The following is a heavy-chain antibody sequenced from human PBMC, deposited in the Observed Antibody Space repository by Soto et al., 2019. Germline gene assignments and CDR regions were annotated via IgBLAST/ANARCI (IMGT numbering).Heavy chain of an antibody. Sequence: ESGGGVVQPGRSLRLSCAASGFTFSSYAMHWVRQAPGKGLEWVAVISYDGSNKYYADSVKGRFTISRDNSKNTLYLQMNSLRAEDTAVYYCARGTIGYSSSPRTFDPWGQGTLVTVSS. CDR2: ISYDGSNK. J-gene: IGHJ5*02. V-gene: IGHV3-30-3*01. CDR3: ARGTIGYSSSPRTFDP. CDR1: GFTFSSYA. D-gene: IGHD6-6*01.